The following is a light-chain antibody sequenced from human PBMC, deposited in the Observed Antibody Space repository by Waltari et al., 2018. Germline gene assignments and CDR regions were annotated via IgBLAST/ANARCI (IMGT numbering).Light chain of an antibody. CDR2: EVS. J-gene: IGLJ1*01. CDR1: SSYVGCYNR. Sequence: QSALTQPASVSGSPGKSTTISCPGTSSYVGCYNRVSWYHQNPGRAPKFMIYEVSNRPSGVSDRFSGSKSGNTASLTISGLQAEDEADYYCSSFSSSSIRYVFGIGTKVTVL. CDR3: SSFSSSSIRYV. V-gene: IGLV2-14*01.